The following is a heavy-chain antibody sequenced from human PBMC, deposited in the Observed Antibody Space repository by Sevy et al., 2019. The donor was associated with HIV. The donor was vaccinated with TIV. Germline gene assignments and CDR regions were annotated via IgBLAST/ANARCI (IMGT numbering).Heavy chain of an antibody. Sequence: GESLKISCKGSGYIFTNYWIGWVRQMPGKRLEWMGIIYPGGCDTTYSPSFQGQVTISADKSISTAYLQWSSLKASDTAMYYCARQAPSGSSPATFDISGQGTMVTVSS. CDR3: ARQAPSGSSPATFDI. J-gene: IGHJ3*02. CDR2: IYPGGCDT. D-gene: IGHD1-26*01. CDR1: GYIFTNYW. V-gene: IGHV5-51*01.